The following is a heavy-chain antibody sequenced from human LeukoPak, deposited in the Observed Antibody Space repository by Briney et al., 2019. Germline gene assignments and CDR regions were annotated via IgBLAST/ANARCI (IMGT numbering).Heavy chain of an antibody. D-gene: IGHD2-21*01. CDR3: ARDRLIGDYYYYMDV. CDR2: ISSSGSTI. J-gene: IGHJ6*03. Sequence: GGSLRLSCAASGFTFSSYEMNWVRQAPGKGLEWVSYISSSGSTIYYADSVKGRFTISRDNAKISLYLQMNSLRAEDTAVYYCARDRLIGDYYYYMDVWGKGTTVTVSS. V-gene: IGHV3-48*03. CDR1: GFTFSSYE.